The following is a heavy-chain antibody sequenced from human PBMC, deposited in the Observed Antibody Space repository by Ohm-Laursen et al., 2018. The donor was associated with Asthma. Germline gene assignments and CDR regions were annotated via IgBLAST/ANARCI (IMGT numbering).Heavy chain of an antibody. J-gene: IGHJ4*02. V-gene: IGHV3-7*03. CDR2: IKRDGSEI. D-gene: IGHD3-16*01. CDR3: ATNLPYEAENY. Sequence: SLRLSCAASGFTFSSYAMSWVRQAPGKGLEWVVNIKRDGSEIYYVDSVKGQFTISRDNAKNSLYLQMNSLRAEDTAVYYCATNLPYEAENYWGQGTLVTVSS. CDR1: GFTFSSYA.